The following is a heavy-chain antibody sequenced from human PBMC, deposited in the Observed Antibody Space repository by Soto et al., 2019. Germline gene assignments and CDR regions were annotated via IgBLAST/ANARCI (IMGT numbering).Heavy chain of an antibody. CDR3: ATTPAFGLNYFDC. Sequence: SVKVSCKASGGTISSYAISRVRQAPGQGLEWMGGIIPIFGTAIYAQMFQGRVAITADKSTSTAYMELSCLRSEDTAVYYCATTPAFGLNYFDCWGQVTLVTVSS. CDR1: GGTISSYA. CDR2: IIPIFGTA. J-gene: IGHJ4*02. D-gene: IGHD2-15*01. V-gene: IGHV1-69*06.